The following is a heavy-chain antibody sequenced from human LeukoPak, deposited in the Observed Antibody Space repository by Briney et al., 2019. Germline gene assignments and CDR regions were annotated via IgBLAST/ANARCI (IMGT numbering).Heavy chain of an antibody. Sequence: SSETLSLTCAVSGGSISSGGYSWSWIRQPPGKGLEWIGYIYHSGRTNYNPSLKSRVTISIDTSKNQFSLKLSSVTAADTAVYYCARDRGEQPGYFDLWGRGTLVTVSS. V-gene: IGHV4-30-2*01. CDR3: ARDRGEQPGYFDL. CDR2: IYHSGRT. CDR1: GGSISSGGYS. J-gene: IGHJ2*01. D-gene: IGHD1-26*01.